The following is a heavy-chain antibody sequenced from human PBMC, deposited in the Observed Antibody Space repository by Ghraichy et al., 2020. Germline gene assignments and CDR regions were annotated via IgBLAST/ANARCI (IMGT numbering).Heavy chain of an antibody. Sequence: ASVKVSSKASGYTFTSYGISWVRQAPGQGLEWMGWISAYNGNTNYAQKLQGRVTMTTDTSTSTAYMELRSLRSDDTAVYYCAVRVVPAAINYYGMDVWGQGTTVTVSS. CDR1: GYTFTSYG. D-gene: IGHD2-2*01. J-gene: IGHJ6*02. CDR2: ISAYNGNT. V-gene: IGHV1-18*04. CDR3: AVRVVPAAINYYGMDV.